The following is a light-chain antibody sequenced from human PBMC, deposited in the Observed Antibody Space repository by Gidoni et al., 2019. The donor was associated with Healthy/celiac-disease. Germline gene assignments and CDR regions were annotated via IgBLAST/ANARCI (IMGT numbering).Light chain of an antibody. Sequence: SYVLTQPPSVSVAPGKTARITCGGTNIGSKSVHWYQQKPGQAHVLVVYDESDRPSGIPERFSGANSGNTATLTISRVEAGDEADYYCQVWDSSSDHVVFGGGTKLTVL. CDR2: DES. J-gene: IGLJ2*01. CDR1: NIGSKS. CDR3: QVWDSSSDHVV. V-gene: IGLV3-21*03.